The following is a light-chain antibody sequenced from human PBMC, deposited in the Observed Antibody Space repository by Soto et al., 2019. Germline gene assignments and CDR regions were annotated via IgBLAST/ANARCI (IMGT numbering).Light chain of an antibody. J-gene: IGKJ4*01. CDR2: AAS. V-gene: IGKV1-39*01. Sequence: DIQMTQSPSSLSASLGDRVTITCRASQSISDYLNWYQQKPGKAPKLLIYAASTLQSGVPSRFSGSGSGKDFTLTINSLQPEDFASYYCQQSSRMPLTFGGGTKVDIK. CDR3: QQSSRMPLT. CDR1: QSISDY.